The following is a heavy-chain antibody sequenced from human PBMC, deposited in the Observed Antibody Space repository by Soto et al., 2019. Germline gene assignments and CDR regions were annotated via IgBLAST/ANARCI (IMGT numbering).Heavy chain of an antibody. D-gene: IGHD2-15*01. CDR3: AHRILGRHFDY. Sequence: SGPTLVNPTQTLTLTCTFSGFSLSTSGVGVGWIRQPPGKAPEWLAIIYWDDDKRYSPFLKSGLTITKDTSKNQVVLTMTNVDPVDTATYYCAHRILGRHFDYWGQGTLVTVSS. V-gene: IGHV2-5*02. J-gene: IGHJ4*02. CDR1: GFSLSTSGVG. CDR2: IYWDDDK.